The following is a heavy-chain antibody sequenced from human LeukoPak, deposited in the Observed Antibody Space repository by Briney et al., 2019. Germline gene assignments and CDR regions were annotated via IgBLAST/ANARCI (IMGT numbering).Heavy chain of an antibody. V-gene: IGHV4-59*11. CDR1: GGPISTHY. CDR2: NDYSGST. J-gene: IGHJ6*03. CDR3: ARGATFRGTYYMDV. D-gene: IGHD3-10*01. Sequence: SETLSLTCIVSGGPISTHYWSWSRQPPGRGLEWIGYNDYSGSTNYNPSLKSRVTISVDTSKNQFSLELNSVTAADTAVYYCARGATFRGTYYMDVWGKGTTVTVSS.